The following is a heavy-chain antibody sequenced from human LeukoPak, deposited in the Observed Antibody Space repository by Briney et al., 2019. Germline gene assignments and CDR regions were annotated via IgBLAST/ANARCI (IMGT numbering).Heavy chain of an antibody. J-gene: IGHJ6*02. D-gene: IGHD4-4*01. CDR2: INPNSYNT. Sequence: ASVKVSCKASGYTFTSYYMHWVRQAPGQGLEWMGWINPNSYNTDFPQKFQGRVTLTMDTSNNIAYIDLTRLRSDDTAVYYCARARDYNQHYGLDVWGQGTTVTVSS. V-gene: IGHV1-2*02. CDR1: GYTFTSYY. CDR3: ARARDYNQHYGLDV.